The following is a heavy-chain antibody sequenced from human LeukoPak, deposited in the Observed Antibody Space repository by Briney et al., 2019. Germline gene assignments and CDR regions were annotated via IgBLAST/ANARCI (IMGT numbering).Heavy chain of an antibody. J-gene: IGHJ6*02. D-gene: IGHD6-19*01. V-gene: IGHV4-59*01. Sequence: KPSETLSLTCTVSGASISVYYCSWIRQFPGKGLEWIGYIYYSGSTNYNPSLKSRVTISIDTSKSQFSLKLSSVTAADTAVYYCARSVYSTGWSGGRYYSYGLDVWGQGTTITVSS. CDR1: GASISVYY. CDR3: ARSVYSTGWSGGRYYSYGLDV. CDR2: IYYSGST.